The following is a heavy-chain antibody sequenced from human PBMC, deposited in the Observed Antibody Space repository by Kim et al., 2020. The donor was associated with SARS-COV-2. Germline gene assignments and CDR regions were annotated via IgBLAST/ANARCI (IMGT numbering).Heavy chain of an antibody. V-gene: IGHV4-39*01. D-gene: IGHD6-13*01. J-gene: IGHJ4*02. Sequence: CNPSLKGGVPISVDTSKNQFSLKLSSVTAADTAVYYCARHGPIAALIFDYWGQGTLVTVSS. CDR3: ARHGPIAALIFDY.